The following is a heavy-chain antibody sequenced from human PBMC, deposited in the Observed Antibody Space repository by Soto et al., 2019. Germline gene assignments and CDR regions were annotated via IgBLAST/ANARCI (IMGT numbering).Heavy chain of an antibody. CDR2: MSHSGGT. D-gene: IGHD1-1*01. J-gene: IGHJ3*02. CDR1: GGSVSSSNNYY. V-gene: IGHV4-34*01. Sequence: QVQLQQWGAGLLKPSETLSLTCAVYGGSVSSSNNYYWSWIRQPPGKGLEWIGEMSHSGGTHFNPSLKSRVTTSVDTSKNQFSLKMSSVTAADTALYYCARVERGTATTVVDAFDIWGPGTMVTVSS. CDR3: ARVERGTATTVVDAFDI.